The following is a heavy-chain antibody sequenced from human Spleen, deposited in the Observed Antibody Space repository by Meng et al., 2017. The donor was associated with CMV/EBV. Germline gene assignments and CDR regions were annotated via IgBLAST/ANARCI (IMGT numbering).Heavy chain of an antibody. J-gene: IGHJ4*02. Sequence: SLKISCAATGFTFDDYAMHWVRQAPGKGLEWVSGITWNSGRIAYADSVKGRFTISRDNAKNSLYLQMNSLRADDTALYHCARGPQYSNAWYLDYWGQGTLVTVSS. CDR1: GFTFDDYA. CDR2: ITWNSGRI. D-gene: IGHD6-19*01. CDR3: ARGPQYSNAWYLDY. V-gene: IGHV3-9*01.